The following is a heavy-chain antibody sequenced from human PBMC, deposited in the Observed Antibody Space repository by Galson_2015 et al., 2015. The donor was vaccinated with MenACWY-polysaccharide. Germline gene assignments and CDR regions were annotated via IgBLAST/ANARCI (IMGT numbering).Heavy chain of an antibody. Sequence: SLRLSCAASGSRFSGSGMHWVRQAPGKGLEWVAVIQYDGTNKVYADSVKGRFTISRDNSKNTLFLQMNTLGVDDTAMYYCAREGSRIVFHAFDVWGQGTVVTVSP. D-gene: IGHD2-2*01. CDR1: GSRFSGSG. CDR2: IQYDGTNK. V-gene: IGHV3-33*01. CDR3: AREGSRIVFHAFDV. J-gene: IGHJ3*01.